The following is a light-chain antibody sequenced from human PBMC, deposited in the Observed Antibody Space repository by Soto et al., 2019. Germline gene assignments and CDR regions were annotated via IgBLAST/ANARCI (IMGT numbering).Light chain of an antibody. J-gene: IGKJ1*01. Sequence: EVVLTQSPGTLSLSPGERATLSCRASQGVNSNSLAWYQQKPGQAPRLLMYAAANRATGIPDRFSGSGSGTDFTLTISCLQSEDFATYYCQQYYSYPPTFGQGTKVDIK. V-gene: IGKV3-20*01. CDR1: QGVNSNS. CDR3: QQYYSYPPT. CDR2: AAA.